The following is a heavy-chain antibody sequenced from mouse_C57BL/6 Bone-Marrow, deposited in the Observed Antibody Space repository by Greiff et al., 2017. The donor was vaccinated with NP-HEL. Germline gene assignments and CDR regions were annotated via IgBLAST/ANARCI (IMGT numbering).Heavy chain of an antibody. CDR2: IDPENGDT. Sequence: EVQLQQSGAELVRPGASVKLSCTASGFNIKDDYMHWVKQRPEQGLEWIGWIDPENGDTESASKFQGKATITADTSSNTAYLQLSSLTSEDTAVYYCIPYDYADYWGQGTTLTVSS. CDR1: GFNIKDDY. D-gene: IGHD2-4*01. CDR3: IPYDYADY. J-gene: IGHJ2*01. V-gene: IGHV14-4*01.